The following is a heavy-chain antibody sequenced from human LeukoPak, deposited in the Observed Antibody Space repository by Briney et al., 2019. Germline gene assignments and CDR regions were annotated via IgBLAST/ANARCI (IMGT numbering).Heavy chain of an antibody. J-gene: IGHJ5*02. V-gene: IGHV1-69*04. CDR2: IIPILGIA. CDR1: GGTFSSYA. D-gene: IGHD6-19*01. Sequence: SVKVSCKASGGTFSSYAISWVRQAPGQGLEWMGRIIPILGIANYAQKFQGRVTITADKSTSTAYMELSSLRSEDTAVYYCAKNGLVQDWFAPGGQETRVTVSS. CDR3: AKNGLVQDWFAP.